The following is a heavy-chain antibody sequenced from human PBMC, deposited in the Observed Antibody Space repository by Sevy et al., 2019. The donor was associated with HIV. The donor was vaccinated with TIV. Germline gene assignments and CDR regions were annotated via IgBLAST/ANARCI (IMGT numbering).Heavy chain of an antibody. CDR2: LSFGCGEI. Sequence: GGSLRLSCAASGFTFSKYSMSWVRQPPGKGLEWVSTLSFGCGEINYADSVKGRVTISRDNSKRSVYLQMNNLRPEDTAVYYCAREGCTKPHDYWGQGTLVTVSS. D-gene: IGHD2-8*01. CDR1: GFTFSKYS. CDR3: AREGCTKPHDY. J-gene: IGHJ4*02. V-gene: IGHV3-23*01.